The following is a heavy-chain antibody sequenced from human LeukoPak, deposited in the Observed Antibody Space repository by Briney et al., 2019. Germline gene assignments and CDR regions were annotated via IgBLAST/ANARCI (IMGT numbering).Heavy chain of an antibody. Sequence: PGGSLRLSCAASGLTFRNAWMSWVRQAPGKGLEWVGRIKSKTDGGTVDYAAPVKGRFIISRDDSKNTLSLQMNSLKTEDTAVYYCTTDPGDYEIYWGQGTLVTVSS. D-gene: IGHD4-17*01. CDR3: TTDPGDYEIY. J-gene: IGHJ4*02. CDR1: GLTFRNAW. CDR2: IKSKTDGGTV. V-gene: IGHV3-15*01.